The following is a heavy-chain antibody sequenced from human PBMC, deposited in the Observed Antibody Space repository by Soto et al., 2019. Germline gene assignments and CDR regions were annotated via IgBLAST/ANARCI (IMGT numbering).Heavy chain of an antibody. V-gene: IGHV4-59*01. J-gene: IGHJ4*02. CDR1: GGSISSYY. D-gene: IGHD3-22*01. Sequence: KPSETLSLTCTVSGGSISSYYWSWIRQPPGKGLEWIGYIYYSGSTNYNPSLKSRVTISVDTSKNQFSLKLSSVTAVDTAVYYCARVWNYYDSSGYYGYFDYWGQGTLVTVSS. CDR2: IYYSGST. CDR3: ARVWNYYDSSGYYGYFDY.